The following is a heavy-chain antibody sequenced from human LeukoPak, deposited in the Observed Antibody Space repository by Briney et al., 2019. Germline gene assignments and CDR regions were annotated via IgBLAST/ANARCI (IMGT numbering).Heavy chain of an antibody. D-gene: IGHD2-2*01. V-gene: IGHV3-23*01. J-gene: IGHJ4*02. CDR2: IRGRGGST. CDR3: AEVRGDCSSTSCYEDYFDY. CDR1: GFSFSSYA. Sequence: GGSLRLSCAASGFSFSSYAMNWVRQAPGKGLEWVSGIRGRGGSTYYADSVKGRFTISRDNSKNTLYLQMNSLRAEDTAVFYCAEVRGDCSSTSCYEDYFDYWGQGTLVTVSS.